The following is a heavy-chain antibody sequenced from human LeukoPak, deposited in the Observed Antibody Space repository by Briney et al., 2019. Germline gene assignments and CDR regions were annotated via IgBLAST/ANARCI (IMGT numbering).Heavy chain of an antibody. CDR1: GYTFTGYY. CDR3: ASDSPYSSTAGGWFDP. D-gene: IGHD3-16*01. CDR2: INPNSGGT. V-gene: IGHV1-2*02. J-gene: IGHJ5*02. Sequence: ASVKVSCKASGYTFTGYYMHWVRQAPGQGLEWMGWINPNSGGTNYAQKFQGRVTMTRDTSISTAYMELSRLRSHDTAVYSCASDSPYSSTAGGWFDPWGQGTLVTVSS.